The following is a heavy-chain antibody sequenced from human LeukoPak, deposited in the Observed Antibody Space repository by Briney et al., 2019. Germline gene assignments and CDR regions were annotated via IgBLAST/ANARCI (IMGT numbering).Heavy chain of an antibody. V-gene: IGHV3-66*01. CDR3: ARESAGYYYYGMDV. CDR2: IYSGGST. J-gene: IGHJ6*02. CDR1: GFTVSSNY. Sequence: GGSLRLSCAASGFTVSSNYMSWVSQAPGKGLEWVSVIYSGGSTYYADSVKGRFTISRDNSKNTLYLQMNSLRAEDTAVYYCARESAGYYYYGMDVWGQGTTVTVSS.